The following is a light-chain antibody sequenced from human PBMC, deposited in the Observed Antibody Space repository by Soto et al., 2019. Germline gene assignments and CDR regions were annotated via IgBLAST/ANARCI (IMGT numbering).Light chain of an antibody. CDR3: SSYAGSNNLL. CDR2: EVS. J-gene: IGLJ2*01. CDR1: SSDVGGYNY. V-gene: IGLV2-8*01. Sequence: QSALTRPPSASGSPGQSVTISCTGTSSDVGGYNYVSWYQQHPGKAPKLKIYEVSKRPSGVPDRFSGSKSGNKASLTVSRLQAEYAAHYYFSSYAGSNNLLFGGGTKLTVL.